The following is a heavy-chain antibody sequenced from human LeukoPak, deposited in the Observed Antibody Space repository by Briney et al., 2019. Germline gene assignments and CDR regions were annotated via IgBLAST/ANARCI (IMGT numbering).Heavy chain of an antibody. CDR3: AKRAPYYGGYVGYYFDY. Sequence: PGGSLRLSCAASGFTFSSYAISWVRQAPGKGLEWVSAISGSGGSTYYADSVKGRFTISRDNSKNTLYLQMNSLRAEDTAVYYCAKRAPYYGGYVGYYFDYWGQGTLVTVSS. J-gene: IGHJ4*02. CDR1: GFTFSSYA. V-gene: IGHV3-23*01. CDR2: ISGSGGST. D-gene: IGHD5-12*01.